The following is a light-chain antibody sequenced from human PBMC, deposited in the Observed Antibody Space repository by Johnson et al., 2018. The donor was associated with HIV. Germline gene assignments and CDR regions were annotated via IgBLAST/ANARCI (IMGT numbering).Light chain of an antibody. CDR1: SSNIGNNY. Sequence: QSVLTQPPSVSAAPGQKVTISCSGSSSNIGNNYVSWYQQVPGTAPKVLIYDNNKRPSGIPDRFCGSKSGTSATLGITGLQTGDEADYYCGTWDSSLSAGVFGTGTKVTVL. CDR2: DNN. CDR3: GTWDSSLSAGV. V-gene: IGLV1-51*01. J-gene: IGLJ1*01.